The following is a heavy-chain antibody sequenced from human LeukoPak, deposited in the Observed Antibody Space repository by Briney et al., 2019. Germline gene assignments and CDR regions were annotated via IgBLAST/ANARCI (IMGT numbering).Heavy chain of an antibody. Sequence: GASVKVSCRASGGTFSSYAISWVRQAPGQGLEWMGRIIPILGGLTNFAQRFQGRVTITADRSKTTVYMELRSLRSEDTAVYYCARSPSYHPDDDAFDIWGQGTMATVSS. CDR2: IIPILGGLT. CDR1: GGTFSSYA. CDR3: ARSPSYHPDDDAFDI. V-gene: IGHV1-69*04. J-gene: IGHJ3*02. D-gene: IGHD1-14*01.